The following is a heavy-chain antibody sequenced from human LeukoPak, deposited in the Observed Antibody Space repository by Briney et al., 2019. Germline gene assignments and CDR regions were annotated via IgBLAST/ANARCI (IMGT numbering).Heavy chain of an antibody. D-gene: IGHD5-24*01. CDR2: IKEDGSED. CDR1: GFTFSRAW. J-gene: IGHJ4*02. V-gene: IGHV3-7*01. CDR3: ARDADGYED. Sequence: GGSLRLSCAASGFTFSRAWMSWVRQAPGKGLGWVANIKEDGSEDYYADSVKGRFAISKDNAKNSLYLQMNNLRAEDTAMYYCARDADGYEDWGQGTLVIVSS.